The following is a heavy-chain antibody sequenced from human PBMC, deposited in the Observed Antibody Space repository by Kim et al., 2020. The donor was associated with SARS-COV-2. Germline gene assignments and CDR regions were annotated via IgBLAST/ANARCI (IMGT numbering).Heavy chain of an antibody. CDR2: IKSKTDGGTT. D-gene: IGHD2-21*02. V-gene: IGHV3-15*01. J-gene: IGHJ3*02. CDR1: GFTFSNAW. CDR3: TTGCGGDCTEAFDI. Sequence: GGSLRLSCAASGFTFSNAWMSWVRQAPGKGLEWVGRIKSKTDGGTTDYAAPVKGRFTISRDDSKNTLYLQMNSLKTEDTAVYYCTTGCGGDCTEAFDIWGQGTMVTVSS.